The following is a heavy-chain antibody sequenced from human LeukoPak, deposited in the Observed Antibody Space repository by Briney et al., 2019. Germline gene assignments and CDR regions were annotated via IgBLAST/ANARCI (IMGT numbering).Heavy chain of an antibody. J-gene: IGHJ3*01. CDR1: GFTFSSYG. Sequence: GGSLRLSCAASGFTFSSYGMHWVRQAPGKGLEWVAVIWYDGSNKYYADSVKGRFTISRDNSKNTLYLQMNSLRAEDTAVYYCAKPRDIDSWAFDVWGQGTMVTVS. CDR3: AKPRDIDSWAFDV. CDR2: IWYDGSNK. V-gene: IGHV3-33*06. D-gene: IGHD2-15*01.